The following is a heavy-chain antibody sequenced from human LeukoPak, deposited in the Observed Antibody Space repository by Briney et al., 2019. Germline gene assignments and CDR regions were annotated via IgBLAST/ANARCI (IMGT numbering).Heavy chain of an antibody. D-gene: IGHD6-13*01. CDR2: INHSGST. Sequence: GSLRLSCVASGFTFSTYGMSWIRQPPGKGLEWIGEINHSGSTNYNPSLKSRVTISVDTSKNQFSLKLSSVTAADTAVYYCASNSGSSWYSFDYWGQGTLVTVSS. J-gene: IGHJ4*02. CDR3: ASNSGSSWYSFDY. V-gene: IGHV4-34*01. CDR1: GFTFSTYG.